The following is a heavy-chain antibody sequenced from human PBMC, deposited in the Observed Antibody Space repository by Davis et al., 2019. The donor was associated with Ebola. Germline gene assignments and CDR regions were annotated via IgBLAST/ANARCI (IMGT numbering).Heavy chain of an antibody. CDR3: ARVNGDFYSYGMDV. V-gene: IGHV4-39*07. J-gene: IGHJ6*02. CDR1: GGSISSSSYY. Sequence: SETLSLTCTVSGGSISSSSYYWGWIRQPPGKGLEWIGSIYYSGSTYYNPSLKSRVTISVDTSKNQFFLKVSSVTAADTAVYYCARVNGDFYSYGMDVWGQGTTVTVS. CDR2: IYYSGST. D-gene: IGHD2-8*01.